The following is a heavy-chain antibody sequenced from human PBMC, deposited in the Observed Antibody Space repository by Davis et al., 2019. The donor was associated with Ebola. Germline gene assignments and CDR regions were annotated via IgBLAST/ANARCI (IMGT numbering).Heavy chain of an antibody. CDR1: GGSISSSNW. J-gene: IGHJ6*02. V-gene: IGHV4-4*02. CDR2: IYHSGST. CDR3: ARGGYCSSTSCYGYYYYGMDV. D-gene: IGHD2-2*01. Sequence: MPSETLSLTCAVSGGSISSSNWWRWVRQPPGKGPEWIGEIYHSGSTNYNPSLKSRVTISVDKSKNQFSLKLSSVTAADTAVYYCARGGYCSSTSCYGYYYYGMDVWGQGTTVTVSS.